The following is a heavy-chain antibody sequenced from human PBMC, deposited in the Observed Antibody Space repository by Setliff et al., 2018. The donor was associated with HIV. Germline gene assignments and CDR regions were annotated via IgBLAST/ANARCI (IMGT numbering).Heavy chain of an antibody. J-gene: IGHJ4*02. Sequence: PSETLSLTCAVYGGSFSGYYWSWIRQPPGKGLEWIGEINHSGSTNYNMSLWSRVTISLDASRNQFSLELTSVTAADTAVYYCARRYSARLGDFWGQGTLVTAPQ. V-gene: IGHV4-34*01. CDR2: INHSGST. CDR1: GGSFSGYY. CDR3: ARRYSARLGDF. D-gene: IGHD5-12*01.